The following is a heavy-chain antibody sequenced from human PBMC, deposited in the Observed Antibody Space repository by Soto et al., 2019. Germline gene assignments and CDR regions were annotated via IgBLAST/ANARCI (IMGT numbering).Heavy chain of an antibody. D-gene: IGHD6-6*01. V-gene: IGHV3-21*01. J-gene: IGHJ6*02. Sequence: EVQLVESGGGLVKPGGSLRLSCAASGFTFSSYSMNWVRQAPGKGLEWVSSISSSSSYIYYADSVKGRFTISRDNAKNSLYLQMNSLRAEDTAVYYCARELLAAHPIRYYGMDVWGQGTTVTVSS. CDR2: ISSSSSYI. CDR1: GFTFSSYS. CDR3: ARELLAAHPIRYYGMDV.